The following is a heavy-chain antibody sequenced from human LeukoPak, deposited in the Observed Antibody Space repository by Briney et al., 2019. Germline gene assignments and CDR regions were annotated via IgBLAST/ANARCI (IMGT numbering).Heavy chain of an antibody. CDR2: ISWNSGSI. Sequence: GGSLRLSCAASGFTVSSNYMSWVRQAPGKGLEWVSGISWNSGSIGYADSVKGRFTISRDNAKNSLYLQMNSLRAEDTALYYCAKEASGFYYFDYWGQGTLVTVSS. CDR3: AKEASGFYYFDY. CDR1: GFTVSSNY. D-gene: IGHD3-3*01. V-gene: IGHV3-9*01. J-gene: IGHJ4*02.